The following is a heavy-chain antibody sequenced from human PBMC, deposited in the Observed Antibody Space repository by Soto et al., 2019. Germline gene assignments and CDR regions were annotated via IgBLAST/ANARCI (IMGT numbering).Heavy chain of an antibody. CDR1: RGTFNRHG. Sequence: SVKVSCKASRGTFNRHGISWVRQAPGQGLEWMGGTIPVFGTPKYAQEFQGRVTVSVDKSTSTAYMELSSLRSEDTAVYYCARGLSDGFITYFDFYVMDAWGQGTAVTVSS. CDR3: ARGLSDGFITYFDFYVMDA. D-gene: IGHD3-22*01. V-gene: IGHV1-69*06. J-gene: IGHJ6*02. CDR2: TIPVFGTP.